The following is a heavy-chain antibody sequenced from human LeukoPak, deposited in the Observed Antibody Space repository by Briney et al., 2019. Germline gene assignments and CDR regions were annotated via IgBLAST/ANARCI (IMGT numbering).Heavy chain of an antibody. CDR2: IYYSGST. CDR3: ARAPGEYYYGSGSY. CDR1: GGSFSGYY. D-gene: IGHD3-10*01. Sequence: SETLSLTCAVYGGSFSGYYWSWIRQPPGKGLEWIGYIYYSGSTYYNPSLKSRVTISVDTSKNQFSLKLSSVTAADTAVYYCARAPGEYYYGSGSYWSQGTLVTVSS. J-gene: IGHJ4*02. V-gene: IGHV4-30-4*08.